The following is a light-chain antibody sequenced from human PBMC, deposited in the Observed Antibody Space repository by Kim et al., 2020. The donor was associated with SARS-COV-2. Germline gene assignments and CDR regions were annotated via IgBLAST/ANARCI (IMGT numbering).Light chain of an antibody. CDR1: KLGDKY. Sequence: SPGQTASITCSGDKLGDKYACWYQQKPGQSPVLGIYQDSKRPSGIPERFSGSNSGNTATLTISGTQAMDEADYYCQAWDSSTAHVVFGGGTKVTVL. V-gene: IGLV3-1*01. CDR2: QDS. CDR3: QAWDSSTAHVV. J-gene: IGLJ2*01.